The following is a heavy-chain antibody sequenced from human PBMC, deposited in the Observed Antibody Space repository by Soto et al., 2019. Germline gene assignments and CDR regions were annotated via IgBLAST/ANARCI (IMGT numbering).Heavy chain of an antibody. CDR2: IIPLFGTT. J-gene: IGHJ6*02. CDR3: AAELGFGKLSVV. CDR1: GDTFKNCV. D-gene: IGHD3-10*01. V-gene: IGHV1-69*01. Sequence: QVQVVQSGVEVRRPGSSVKVSCKASGDTFKNCVISWVRQAPGQGLEWMGGIIPLFGTTDFAQRFQGRLTITTDESPTTAYMELSRLRSEDTATYYCAAELGFGKLSVVWCQGTTVIVSS.